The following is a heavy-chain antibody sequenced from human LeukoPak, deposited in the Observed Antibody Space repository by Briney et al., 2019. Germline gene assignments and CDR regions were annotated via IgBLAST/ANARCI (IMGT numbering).Heavy chain of an antibody. V-gene: IGHV3-11*04. CDR2: ISSSGSTI. J-gene: IGHJ5*02. CDR3: ARDLGQYYDTSDNWFDP. Sequence: GGSLRLSCAASGFTFSDYYMSWIRQAPGKGLEWVSYISSSGSTIYYADSVKGRFTISRDNAKNSLYLQMNSLRAEDTAVYYCARDLGQYYDTSDNWFDPWGQGTLVTASS. CDR1: GFTFSDYY. D-gene: IGHD3-22*01.